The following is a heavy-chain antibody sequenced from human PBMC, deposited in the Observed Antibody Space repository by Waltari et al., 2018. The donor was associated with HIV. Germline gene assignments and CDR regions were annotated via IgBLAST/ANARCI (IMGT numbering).Heavy chain of an antibody. J-gene: IGHJ4*02. CDR3: VKDMFGEYDY. D-gene: IGHD3-10*02. Sequence: EVQLVQSGGGLVQPGGSRRLSGAASGFPVSRYWMHWVRQIPGKGLVWVSRINPDGNTINYADSVRGRFTISRDYAKNTLYLQMNSLRDEDTAMYYCVKDMFGEYDYWGQGTLVTVSS. V-gene: IGHV3-74*01. CDR2: INPDGNTI. CDR1: GFPVSRYW.